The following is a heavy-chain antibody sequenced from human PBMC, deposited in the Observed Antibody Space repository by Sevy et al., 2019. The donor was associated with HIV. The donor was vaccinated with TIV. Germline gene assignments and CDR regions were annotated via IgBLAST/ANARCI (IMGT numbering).Heavy chain of an antibody. J-gene: IGHJ4*02. CDR2: INPSGGST. D-gene: IGHD3-9*01. CDR3: ARDSDNYDILTGYYPFDY. Sequence: ASVKVSCKASGYTFTSQYMHWVRQAPGQVLEWMGIINPSGGSTSYAQKFQGRVTMTRDTSTSTVYMELSSLRSEDTAVYYCARDSDNYDILTGYYPFDYWGQGTLVTVSS. CDR1: GYTFTSQY. V-gene: IGHV1-46*01.